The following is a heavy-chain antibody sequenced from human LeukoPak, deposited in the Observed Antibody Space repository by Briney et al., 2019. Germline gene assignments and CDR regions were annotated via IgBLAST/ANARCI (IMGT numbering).Heavy chain of an antibody. V-gene: IGHV3-7*01. CDR2: INQDGSVT. Sequence: GGSLRLSCAASGFTFSGFSGHWMTWVRQAPGKGLAWVANINQDGSVTWYVDSVKGRFTLSRDNAKNSVHLQLNSLRADDTAVYFCARDAGWGRFDYWGQGTLLTVSS. D-gene: IGHD1-26*01. J-gene: IGHJ4*02. CDR1: GFTFSGFSGHW. CDR3: ARDAGWGRFDY.